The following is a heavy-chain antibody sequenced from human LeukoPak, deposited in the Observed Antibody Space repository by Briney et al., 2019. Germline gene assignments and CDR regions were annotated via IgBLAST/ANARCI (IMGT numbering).Heavy chain of an antibody. Sequence: GGSLRLSCAASGFTFSSYGMHWVRQAPGKGREWVAVIWYDGSNKYYADSVKGRFTISRDNSKNTLYLQMNSLSAEDTAVYYCAKEVEMATISSLFDYWGQGTLVTVSS. CDR2: IWYDGSNK. D-gene: IGHD5-24*01. J-gene: IGHJ4*02. V-gene: IGHV3-33*03. CDR3: AKEVEMATISSLFDY. CDR1: GFTFSSYG.